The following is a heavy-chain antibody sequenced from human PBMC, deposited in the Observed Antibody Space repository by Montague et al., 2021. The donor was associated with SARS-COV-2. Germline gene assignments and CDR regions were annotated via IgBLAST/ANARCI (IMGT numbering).Heavy chain of an antibody. CDR3: AHIPSRYWSAWSDFDY. V-gene: IGHV2-5*08. CDR2: XDWXYDN. Sequence: PALVTPTQTITLTCTFSGFSLSTSGMCVGWIRQPPGKALEWLALXDWXYDNYYSPSLKSRLTITKDTSKNQVVLTMTNMDPVDTATYYCAHIPSRYWSAWSDFDYWGQGTLVTVSS. CDR1: GFSLSTSGMC. D-gene: IGHD6-19*01. J-gene: IGHJ4*02.